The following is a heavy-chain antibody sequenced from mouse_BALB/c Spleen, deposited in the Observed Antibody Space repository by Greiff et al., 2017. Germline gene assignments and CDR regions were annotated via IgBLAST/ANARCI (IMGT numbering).Heavy chain of an antibody. CDR1: GFTFSNYW. J-gene: IGHJ2*01. V-gene: IGHV6-6*02. D-gene: IGHD2-4*01. CDR2: IRLKSNNYAT. CDR3: TRTTMITTRWFDY. Sequence: EVMLVESGGGLVQPGGSMKLSCVASGFTFSNYWMNWVRQSPEKGLEWVAEIRLKSNNYATHYAESVKGRFTISRDDSKSSVYLQMNNLRAEDTGIYYCTRTTMITTRWFDYWGQGTTLTVSS.